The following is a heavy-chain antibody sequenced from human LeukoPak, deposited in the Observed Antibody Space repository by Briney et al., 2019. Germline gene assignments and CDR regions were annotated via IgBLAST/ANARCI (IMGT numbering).Heavy chain of an antibody. CDR1: GFTFSSYW. CDR3: ARGSSSWYRSAPFDY. D-gene: IGHD6-13*01. CDR2: INSDGSST. V-gene: IGHV3-74*01. J-gene: IGHJ4*02. Sequence: GGSLRHSRAASGFTFSSYWMHWVRQAPGKGLVWVSRINSDGSSTSYADSVKGRFTISRDNAKNTLYLQMNSLRAEDTAVYYCARGSSSWYRSAPFDYWGQGTLVTVSS.